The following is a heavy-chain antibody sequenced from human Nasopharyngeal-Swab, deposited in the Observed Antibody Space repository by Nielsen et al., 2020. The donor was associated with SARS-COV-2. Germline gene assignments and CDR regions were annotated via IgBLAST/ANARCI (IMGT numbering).Heavy chain of an antibody. CDR3: ARTGYSSSWYGGRWWFDP. J-gene: IGHJ5*02. D-gene: IGHD6-13*01. CDR2: INHSGST. V-gene: IGHV4-34*01. Sequence: RQAPGKGLEWIGEINHSGSTNYNPSLKSRVTISVDTSKNQFSLKLSSVTAADTTVYYCARTGYSSSWYGGRWWFDPWGQGTLVTVSS.